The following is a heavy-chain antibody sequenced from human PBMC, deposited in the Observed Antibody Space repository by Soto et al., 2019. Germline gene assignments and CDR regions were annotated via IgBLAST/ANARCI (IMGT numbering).Heavy chain of an antibody. CDR2: ISAYNGNT. CDR1: GYTFTSYG. CDR3: ARDLRQLVPVDAFDI. V-gene: IGHV1-18*01. J-gene: IGHJ3*02. Sequence: ASVKVSCKASGYTFTSYGISWVRQAPGQGLEWMGWISAYNGNTNYAQKLQGRVTMTTDTSTSTAYMELRSLRSDDTAVYYCARDLRQLVPVDAFDIWGQGTMVTVSS. D-gene: IGHD6-6*01.